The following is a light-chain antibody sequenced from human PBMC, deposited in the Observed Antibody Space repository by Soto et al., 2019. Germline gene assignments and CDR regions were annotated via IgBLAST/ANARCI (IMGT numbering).Light chain of an antibody. J-gene: IGKJ4*01. CDR3: QQSYSTPT. CDR2: AAS. Sequence: IPMTQSLYSLSAFVGAGVTLTCRASQGISSYLAWYQQKPGKAPKLLIYAASTLQSGVPSRFSGSGFGTDFSLTIDSLQPEDFASYYCQQSYSTPTFGGGTKVDI. CDR1: QGISSY. V-gene: IGKV1-39*01.